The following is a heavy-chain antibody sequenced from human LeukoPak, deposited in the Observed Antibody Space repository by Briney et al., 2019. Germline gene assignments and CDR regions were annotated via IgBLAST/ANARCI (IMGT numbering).Heavy chain of an antibody. J-gene: IGHJ4*02. Sequence: PGGSLRLSCAASGFTFSSYAMSWVRQAPGKGLGWVSAISGSGGSTYYADSVNGRFTISRDNSKNTLYLQMNSLRAEDTAVDYCAKVEGVNIVVVPAATTSFDYWGQGTLVTVSS. V-gene: IGHV3-23*01. CDR3: AKVEGVNIVVVPAATTSFDY. CDR2: ISGSGGST. CDR1: GFTFSSYA. D-gene: IGHD2-2*01.